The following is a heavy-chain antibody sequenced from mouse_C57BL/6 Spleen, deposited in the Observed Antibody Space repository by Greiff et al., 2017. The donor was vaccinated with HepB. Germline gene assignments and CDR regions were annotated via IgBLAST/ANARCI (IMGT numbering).Heavy chain of an antibody. CDR2: ISSGSSTI. D-gene: IGHD2-1*01. J-gene: IGHJ2*01. V-gene: IGHV5-17*01. CDR1: GFTFSDYG. Sequence: EVKLMESGGGLVKPGGSLKLSCAASGFTFSDYGMHWVRQAPEKGLEWVAYISSGSSTIYYADTVKGRFTISRDNAKNTLFLQMTSLRSEDTAMYYCARNYGNYAVYFDYWGQGTTLTVSS. CDR3: ARNYGNYAVYFDY.